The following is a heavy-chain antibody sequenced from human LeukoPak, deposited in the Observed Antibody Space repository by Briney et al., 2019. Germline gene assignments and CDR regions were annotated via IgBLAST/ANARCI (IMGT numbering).Heavy chain of an antibody. CDR3: ARYYYYYYGMDV. CDR1: GFTVSSNY. Sequence: PGGSLRLSCAASGFTVSSNYMSWVRQAPGKGLEWVSVIYSGGSTYYADSVKGRFTISRDNSKNTLYLQMSSLRAEDTAVYYCARYYYYYYGMDVWGQGTTVTVSS. J-gene: IGHJ6*02. V-gene: IGHV3-53*01. CDR2: IYSGGST.